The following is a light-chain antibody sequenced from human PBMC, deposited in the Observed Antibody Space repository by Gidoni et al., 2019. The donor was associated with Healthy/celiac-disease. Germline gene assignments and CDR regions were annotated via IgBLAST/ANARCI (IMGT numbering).Light chain of an antibody. V-gene: IGKV2-28*01. CDR3: MQDLQSPWT. CDR1: QCRLHINGYNY. Sequence: DTVMTQSALSLPGTPGEPASISCRSSQCRLHINGYNYLDWYLQKPGQYPQRLIYLGSDRASGVSDRVRSGVSGTEFRLKISRVVAEDVVVYYCMQDLQSPWTFGQGTRVEIK. CDR2: LGS. J-gene: IGKJ1*01.